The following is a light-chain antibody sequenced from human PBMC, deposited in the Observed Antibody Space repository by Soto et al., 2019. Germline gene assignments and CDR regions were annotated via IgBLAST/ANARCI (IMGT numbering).Light chain of an antibody. CDR2: DAS. V-gene: IGKV3-11*01. Sequence: EIVLTQSPATLSLSPGERATLSCRASQSVSSYLAWYQQKPGQAPMLLIYDASNRVTGIPARFSGSGSGTDFTLTISSLEPEDCAVYYCQQRSNWPLTFGGGTKVEIK. CDR1: QSVSSY. CDR3: QQRSNWPLT. J-gene: IGKJ4*01.